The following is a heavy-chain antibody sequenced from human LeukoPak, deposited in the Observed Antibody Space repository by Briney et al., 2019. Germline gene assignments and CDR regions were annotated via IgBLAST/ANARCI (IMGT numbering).Heavy chain of an antibody. D-gene: IGHD5-24*01. CDR2: IYHSGST. CDR1: GYSISSGYY. CDR3: ARDPRRDGYSLFDY. Sequence: PSETLSLTCTVSGYSISSGYYWAWIRQPPGKGLQWIGEIYHSGSTNYNPSLKSRVTISVDKSKNQFSLKLSSVTAADTAVYYCARDPRRDGYSLFDYWGQGTLVTVSS. V-gene: IGHV4-38-2*02. J-gene: IGHJ4*02.